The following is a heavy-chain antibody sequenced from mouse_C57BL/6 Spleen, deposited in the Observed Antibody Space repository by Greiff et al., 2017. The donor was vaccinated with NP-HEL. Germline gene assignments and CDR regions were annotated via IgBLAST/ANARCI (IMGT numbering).Heavy chain of an antibody. J-gene: IGHJ4*01. CDR1: GFTFSDYG. CDR2: ISNLAYSI. D-gene: IGHD2-5*01. CDR3: ARRSNYEDYYAMAY. Sequence: EVKLEESGGGLVQPGGSLKLSCAASGFTFSDYGMAWVRQAPRKGPEWVAFISNLAYSIYYADTVTGRCTISRENAKNTLYLEMSSLRSEDTAMYYCARRSNYEDYYAMAYWGQGTSVTVSS. V-gene: IGHV5-15*04.